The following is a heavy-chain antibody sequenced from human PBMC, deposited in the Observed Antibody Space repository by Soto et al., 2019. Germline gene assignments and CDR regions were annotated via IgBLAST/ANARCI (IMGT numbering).Heavy chain of an antibody. CDR2: ISGSGGST. J-gene: IGHJ6*03. CDR3: AKEWVPHYYYYYMDV. V-gene: IGHV3-23*01. CDR1: GFTFSSYA. Sequence: GGSLRLSCAASGFTFSSYAMSWARQAPGKGLEWVSAISGSGGSTYYADSVKGRFTISRDNSKNTLYLQMNSLRAEDTAVYYCAKEWVPHYYYYYMDVWGKGTTVTVSS. D-gene: IGHD1-1*01.